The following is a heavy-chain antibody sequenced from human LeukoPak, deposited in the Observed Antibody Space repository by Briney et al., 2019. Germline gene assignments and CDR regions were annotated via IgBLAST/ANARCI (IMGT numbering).Heavy chain of an antibody. Sequence: GGSLRLSCAASGFTFSSYAMHWVRQAPGKGLEWVAVISYDGSNKYYADSVKGRFTISRDNSKNTLYLQMNSLRAEDTAVYYCVRGGLGGDFDYFDYWGQGTLVTVSS. CDR3: VRGGLGGDFDYFDY. J-gene: IGHJ4*02. CDR1: GFTFSSYA. V-gene: IGHV3-30-3*01. CDR2: ISYDGSNK. D-gene: IGHD4-17*01.